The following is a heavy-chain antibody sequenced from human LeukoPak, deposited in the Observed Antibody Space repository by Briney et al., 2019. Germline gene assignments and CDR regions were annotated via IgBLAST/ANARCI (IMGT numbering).Heavy chain of an antibody. CDR1: GFTFSNYV. CDR3: ARDKIVVVVSTTLPDM. J-gene: IGHJ3*02. Sequence: GGSLRLSCAASGFTFSNYVMSWVRQAPGKGPEWVSAISGSGGSTFYADSVQGRLTISRDNSKNTLYLQFNSLRVEDTAVYYCARDKIVVVVSTTLPDMWGQGTMVTVSS. D-gene: IGHD2-15*01. V-gene: IGHV3-23*01. CDR2: ISGSGGST.